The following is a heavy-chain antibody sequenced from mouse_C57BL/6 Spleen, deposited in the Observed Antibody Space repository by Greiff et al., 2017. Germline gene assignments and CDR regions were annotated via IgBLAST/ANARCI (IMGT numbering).Heavy chain of an antibody. V-gene: IGHV1-55*01. J-gene: IGHJ2*01. D-gene: IGHD1-1*01. Sequence: VQLQQPGAELVKPGASVKMSCKASGYTFTSYWITWVKQRPGQGLEWIGDIYPGSGSTNYNEKFKSKATLTVDTSSSTAYMQLSSLTSEDSAVYYCARYYGGWGHLFDYGGQGTTLTVSS. CDR3: ARYYGGWGHLFDY. CDR2: IYPGSGST. CDR1: GYTFTSYW.